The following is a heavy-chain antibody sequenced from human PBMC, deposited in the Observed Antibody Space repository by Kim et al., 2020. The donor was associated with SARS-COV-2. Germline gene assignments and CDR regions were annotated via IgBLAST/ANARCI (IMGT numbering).Heavy chain of an antibody. CDR3: ASYDYVWGNKPGY. V-gene: IGHV1-69*06. Sequence: SVKVSCKASGGTFSSYAISWVRQAPGQGLEWMGGIIPIFGTANYAQKFRGRVTITADKSTSTAYMELSSLRSEDTAVYYCASYDYVWGNKPGYWGQGTLVTVSS. CDR1: GGTFSSYA. D-gene: IGHD3-16*01. J-gene: IGHJ4*02. CDR2: IIPIFGTA.